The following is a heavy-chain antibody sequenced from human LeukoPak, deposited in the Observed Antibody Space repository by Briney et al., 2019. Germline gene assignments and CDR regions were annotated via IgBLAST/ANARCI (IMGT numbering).Heavy chain of an antibody. CDR2: TSYDGSKK. V-gene: IGHV3-30-3*01. Sequence: PGRSLRLSCAASGFSFSSYTMHWVRQAPGKGLEWVALTSYDGSKKYYADSVKGRFTISRDNSKNTLYLQMDSLRAEDAALYYCARDLYYYGSGRHFQYWGQGTLVTVSS. D-gene: IGHD3-10*01. CDR3: ARDLYYYGSGRHFQY. J-gene: IGHJ1*01. CDR1: GFSFSSYT.